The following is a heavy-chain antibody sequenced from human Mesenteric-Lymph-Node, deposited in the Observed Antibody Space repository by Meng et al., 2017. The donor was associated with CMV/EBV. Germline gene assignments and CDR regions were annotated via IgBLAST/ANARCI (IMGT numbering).Heavy chain of an antibody. D-gene: IGHD1-26*01. CDR3: ARDGFIVGTTTSVPGY. J-gene: IGHJ4*02. CDR2: IYSGGST. CDR1: GFTFDDYA. V-gene: IGHV3-53*01. Sequence: GESLKISCAASGFTFDDYAMIWVRQAPGKGLEWVSVIYSGGSTYYADSVRGRFTISRDNSKNTLYLQMNSLRAEDTAVYYCARDGFIVGTTTSVPGYWGQGTLVTVSS.